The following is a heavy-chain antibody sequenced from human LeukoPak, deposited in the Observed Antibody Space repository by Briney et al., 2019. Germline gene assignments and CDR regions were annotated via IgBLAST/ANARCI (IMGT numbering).Heavy chain of an antibody. CDR2: IYDSGST. Sequence: SETLSLTCTVSGASIRSGDYYWSWIRQPPGKGLEWIGYIYDSGSTYYNPSLKSRITISVDTSKNQFSLKLSSVTAADTAVYYCARGLIAARLFDYWGQGTLVTVSS. CDR3: ARGLIAARLFDY. V-gene: IGHV4-30-4*02. D-gene: IGHD6-6*01. J-gene: IGHJ4*02. CDR1: GASIRSGDYY.